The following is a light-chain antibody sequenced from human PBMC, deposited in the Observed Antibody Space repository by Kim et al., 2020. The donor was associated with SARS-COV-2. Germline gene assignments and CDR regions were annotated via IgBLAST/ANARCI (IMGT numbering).Light chain of an antibody. J-gene: IGLJ2*01. CDR2: QDN. CDR3: QAWDRTTAPV. CDR1: KLGDKY. Sequence: SYELTQPPSVSVSPGQTATITCSGDKLGDKYPSWYKQRPGQSPVLVMYQDNQRPSGIPARFSASNYGNTATLIISETQTVDEADYYCQAWDRTTAPVFGG. V-gene: IGLV3-1*01.